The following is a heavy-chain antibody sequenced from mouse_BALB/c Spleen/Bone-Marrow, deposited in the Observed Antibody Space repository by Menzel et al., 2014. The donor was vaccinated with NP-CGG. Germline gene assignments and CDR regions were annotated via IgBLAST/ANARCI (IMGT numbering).Heavy chain of an antibody. J-gene: IGHJ3*01. CDR2: INPNIGGT. Sequence: EVQLQQPGPELVKPGASVKTSCKTSGYTFTEYTIHWVKQSHGKSLEWIGNINPNIGGTTYKQKFKGKATLTVDMSSSTAYMDLRSLTSEDSAVYYCARGRFAYWGQGTLVTVSA. CDR1: GYTFTEYT. V-gene: IGHV1-18*01. CDR3: ARGRFAY.